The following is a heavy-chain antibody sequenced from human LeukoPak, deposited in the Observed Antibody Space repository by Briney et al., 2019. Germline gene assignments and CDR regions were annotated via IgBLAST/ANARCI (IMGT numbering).Heavy chain of an antibody. CDR3: ARGCIAARPYYYYGMDV. V-gene: IGHV3-74*01. Sequence: PGGSLRLSCAASGFTFSSYWMHWVRQAPGKGLVWVSRINSDGSSTSYADSVKGRFTISRDNAKNTLYLQMNSLRAEDTAVYYCARGCIAARPYYYYGMDVWGQGTTVTVSS. D-gene: IGHD6-6*01. CDR1: GFTFSSYW. J-gene: IGHJ6*02. CDR2: INSDGSST.